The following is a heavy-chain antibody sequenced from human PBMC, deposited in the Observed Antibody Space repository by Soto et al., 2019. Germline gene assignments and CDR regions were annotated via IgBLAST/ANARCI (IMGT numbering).Heavy chain of an antibody. V-gene: IGHV3-48*02. CDR1: LFIFNTYD. CDR2: IGSSSSTM. J-gene: IGHJ6*02. CDR3: ARGGRLGNYDFWSGANYYYFGMDV. D-gene: IGHD3-3*01. Sequence: EVQLVESGGGLVQPGGSLRLSCSASLFIFNTYDMNWVRQAPGKGLEWVSYIGSSSSTMYYAVSVKGRFTISRDNAKNSLYLQMNSLRDEDTAVYYCARGGRLGNYDFWSGANYYYFGMDVWGQGTTVTVSS.